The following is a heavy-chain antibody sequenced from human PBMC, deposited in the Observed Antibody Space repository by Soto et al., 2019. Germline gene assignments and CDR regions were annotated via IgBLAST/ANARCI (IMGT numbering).Heavy chain of an antibody. Sequence: QVQLVQSGAEVKKPGTSVKVSCKASGGTFSSYAISWVRQAPGQGLEWMGGIIPIFGTANYAQKFQGRVTITADKSTSTAYMELSSLRSEDTAVYYCARGSTSIAARIYGMDVWGQGTTVTVSS. CDR3: ARGSTSIAARIYGMDV. V-gene: IGHV1-69*06. CDR2: IIPIFGTA. D-gene: IGHD6-6*01. CDR1: GGTFSSYA. J-gene: IGHJ6*02.